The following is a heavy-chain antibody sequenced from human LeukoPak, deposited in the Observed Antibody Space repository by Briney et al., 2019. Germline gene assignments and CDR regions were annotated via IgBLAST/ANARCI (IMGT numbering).Heavy chain of an antibody. D-gene: IGHD2-15*01. J-gene: IGHJ4*02. CDR2: IYYSGST. CDR1: GGSISSNNYY. V-gene: IGHV4-39*01. CDR3: ARHASLGYCSGGSCLNRRPFDY. Sequence: PSETLSLTCTVSGGSISSNNYYWGWIRQPPGKGLEWIGNIYYSGSTYYNPSLKSLVTISVDTSKNQFSLKLSSVTAADTAVYYCARHASLGYCSGGSCLNRRPFDYWGQGTLGTVSS.